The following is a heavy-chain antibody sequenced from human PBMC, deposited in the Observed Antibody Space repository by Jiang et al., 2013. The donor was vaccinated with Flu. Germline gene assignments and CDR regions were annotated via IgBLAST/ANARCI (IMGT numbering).Heavy chain of an antibody. CDR1: GDSVPSNSAA. CDR3: ARETSSGWYYYYYGMDV. D-gene: IGHD6-19*01. CDR2: TYYRSKWYN. V-gene: IGHV6-1*01. Sequence: SQTLSLTCAISGDSVPSNSAAWNWIRQSPSRGLEWLGRTYYRSKWYNDYAVSVKSRITINPDTSKNQFSLQLNSVTPEDTAVYYCARETSSGWYYYYYGMDVWGQGTTVTVSS. J-gene: IGHJ6*02.